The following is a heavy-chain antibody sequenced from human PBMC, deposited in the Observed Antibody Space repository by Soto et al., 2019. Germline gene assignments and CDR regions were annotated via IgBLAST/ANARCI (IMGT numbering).Heavy chain of an antibody. CDR3: ASGVSGLPFDY. CDR1: GGSISSSSYY. CDR2: IYYSGST. J-gene: IGHJ4*02. Sequence: PSETLSLTCTVSGGSISSSSYYWGWIRQPPGKGLEWIGSIYYSGSTYYNPSLKSRVTISVDTSKNQFSLKLSSVTAADTAVYYCASGVSGLPFDYWGQGTLVTVSS. D-gene: IGHD2-8*01. V-gene: IGHV4-39*01.